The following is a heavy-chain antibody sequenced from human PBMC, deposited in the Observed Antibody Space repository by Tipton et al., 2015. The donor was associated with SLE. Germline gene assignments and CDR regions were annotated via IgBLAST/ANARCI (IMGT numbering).Heavy chain of an antibody. CDR3: TRDQLLDYQDAALAGTSNYGMDV. J-gene: IGHJ6*02. V-gene: IGHV3-49*04. D-gene: IGHD6-19*01. CDR1: GFTFGDFA. Sequence: RSLRLSCTTSGFTFGDFAVNWVRQAPGMGLEWVGFIKSKSFAGTTEYAASVRGRFTISRDDSKSIAYLQMNSLKTEDTAVYFCTRDQLLDYQDAALAGTSNYGMDVWGQGTSVTVSS. CDR2: IKSKSFAGTT.